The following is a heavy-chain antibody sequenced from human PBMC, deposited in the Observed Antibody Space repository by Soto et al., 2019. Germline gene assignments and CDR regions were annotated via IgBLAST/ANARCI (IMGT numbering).Heavy chain of an antibody. CDR2: IFHSGST. V-gene: IGHV4-30-2*06. Sequence: SETLSLTCAVSGGSITTYGYSWSWIRHSPGKGLEWIGYIFHSGSTYYNPSLERRVTLSIDTSKNQFSLNVTSVTAADMAVYYCARGRASYLYYFDYWGRGALVTVSS. CDR3: ARGRASYLYYFDY. J-gene: IGHJ4*01. CDR1: GGSITTYGYS. D-gene: IGHD3-10*01.